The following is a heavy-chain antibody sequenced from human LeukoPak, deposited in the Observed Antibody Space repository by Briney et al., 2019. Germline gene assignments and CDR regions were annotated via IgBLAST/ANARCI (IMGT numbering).Heavy chain of an antibody. CDR2: ISAYNGNT. CDR1: GYTFTSYG. Sequence: ASVKVSCKDSGYTFTSYGISWVRQAPGQGLEWMGWISAYNGNTNYAQKLQGRVTMTTDTSTSTAYMELRSLRSDDTAVYYCARDSSGYYVSRAPDYWGQGTLVTVSS. V-gene: IGHV1-18*01. D-gene: IGHD3-22*01. CDR3: ARDSSGYYVSRAPDY. J-gene: IGHJ4*02.